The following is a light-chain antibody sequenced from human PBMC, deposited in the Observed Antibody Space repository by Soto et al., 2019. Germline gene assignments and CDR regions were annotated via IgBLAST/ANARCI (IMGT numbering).Light chain of an antibody. V-gene: IGKV1-13*02. CDR1: QVINSF. J-gene: IGKJ4*01. CDR3: RQTDSYPST. Sequence: AIPLTQSPSSLSASVGDRVTITCRASQVINSFLAWYQQKPGKAPKLLISAASSLQTGVPSRLSGSGSATDFTLTINSLQPEDFATYYCRQTDSYPSTFGGGTKVEI. CDR2: AAS.